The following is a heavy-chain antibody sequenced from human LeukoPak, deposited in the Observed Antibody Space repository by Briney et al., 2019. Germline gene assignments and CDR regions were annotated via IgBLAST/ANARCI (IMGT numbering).Heavy chain of an antibody. Sequence: GGSLRLSCAASGFTFSSYGMHWVRQAPGKGREWVAVISYDGSNKYYADSVKGRFTISRDNAKKSLYLQMNSLRAEDTAVYYCARDFPYYYDISGYYQDYWGQGTLVTVSS. D-gene: IGHD3-22*01. J-gene: IGHJ4*02. V-gene: IGHV3-30*03. CDR3: ARDFPYYYDISGYYQDY. CDR2: ISYDGSNK. CDR1: GFTFSSYG.